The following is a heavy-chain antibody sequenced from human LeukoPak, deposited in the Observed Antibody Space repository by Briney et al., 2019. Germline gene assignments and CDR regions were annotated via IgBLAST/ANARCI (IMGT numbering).Heavy chain of an antibody. CDR1: GYSFTSYY. D-gene: IGHD1-26*01. CDR3: ARDNSVGETAWWFDP. J-gene: IGHJ5*02. V-gene: IGHV1-46*01. Sequence: ASVKVSCKASGYSFTSYYMHWVRQAPGQGLEWMGFVNPSGSSAAYAQKFQGRLTMTRDMFTSTDYMELTSLTSDDTAVYYCARDNSVGETAWWFDPWGQGTLVTVSS. CDR2: VNPSGSSA.